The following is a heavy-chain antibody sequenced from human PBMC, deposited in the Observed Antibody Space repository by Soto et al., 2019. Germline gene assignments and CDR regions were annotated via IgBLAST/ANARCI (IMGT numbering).Heavy chain of an antibody. D-gene: IGHD3-10*01. CDR1: GGTFSSYT. Sequence: QVQLVQSGAEVKKPGSSVKVSCKASGGTFSSYTISWVRQAPGQGLEWMGRIIPILGIANYAQKFQGRVTITADKSTSTAYMELSSLRSEDTAVYYCAREILLWFGELPNYYYYGMDVWGQGTTVTVSS. V-gene: IGHV1-69*08. J-gene: IGHJ6*02. CDR3: AREILLWFGELPNYYYYGMDV. CDR2: IIPILGIA.